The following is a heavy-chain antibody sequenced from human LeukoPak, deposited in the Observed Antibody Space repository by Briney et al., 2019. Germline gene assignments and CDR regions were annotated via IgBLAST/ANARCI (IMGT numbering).Heavy chain of an antibody. J-gene: IGHJ4*02. V-gene: IGHV3-74*01. CDR2: INTDESKI. CDR3: ARGGLFKYFFDY. D-gene: IGHD2-15*01. CDR1: GFTFSSHW. Sequence: GGSLRLSCAASGFTFSSHWMHWVRQTPGKGLVWVSRINTDESKINHADSVKGRFTISSDNAKNMLYLQMNSLRAEDTAVYYCARGGLFKYFFDYWGQGTPVTVSS.